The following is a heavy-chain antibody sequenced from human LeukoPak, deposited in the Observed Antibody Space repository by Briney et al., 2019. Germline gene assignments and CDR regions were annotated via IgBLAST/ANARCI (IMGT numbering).Heavy chain of an antibody. J-gene: IGHJ4*02. V-gene: IGHV4-38-2*01. CDR1: GYSISSGDY. D-gene: IGHD6-13*01. CDR3: ARMYSSSWYLNY. Sequence: PSETLSLTCAGSGYSISSGDYWDWIRQPPGEGLVWIGTIYHSGTTYYNPSLKSRVTISVDTSKNQFSLKLSSVTAADTAVYYCARMYSSSWYLNYWGQGTLVTVSS. CDR2: IYHSGTT.